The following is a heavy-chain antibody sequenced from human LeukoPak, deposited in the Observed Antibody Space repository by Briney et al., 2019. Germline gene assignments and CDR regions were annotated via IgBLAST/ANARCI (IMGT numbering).Heavy chain of an antibody. V-gene: IGHV4-30-4*01. J-gene: IGHJ6*02. Sequence: SQTLSLTCTVSGGSISSGDYYWSWLRQPPGKGLEWIGYIYYSGSTYYNPSLKSRVTISVDTSKNQFSLKLSSVTAADTAVYYCARETGLASSWYYYYGMDVWGQGTTVTVSS. CDR2: IYYSGST. CDR1: GGSISSGDYY. CDR3: ARETGLASSWYYYYGMDV. D-gene: IGHD6-13*01.